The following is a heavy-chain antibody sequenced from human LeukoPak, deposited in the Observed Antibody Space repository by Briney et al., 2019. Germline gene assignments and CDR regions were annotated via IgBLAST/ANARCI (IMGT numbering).Heavy chain of an antibody. CDR3: ARGQYYYDSSGYENYFDY. CDR1: GGSISGSY. Sequence: SETLSLTCSVSGGSISGSYWFWIRQPPGKGLEWIGYIYYSGSTNYNPSLKSRVTISVDTSKNQFSLKLSSVTAADTAVYYCARGQYYYDSSGYENYFDYWGQGTLVTVSS. CDR2: IYYSGST. D-gene: IGHD3-22*01. J-gene: IGHJ4*02. V-gene: IGHV4-59*01.